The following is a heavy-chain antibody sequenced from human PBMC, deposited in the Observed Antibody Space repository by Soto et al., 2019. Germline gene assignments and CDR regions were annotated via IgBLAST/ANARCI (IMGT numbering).Heavy chain of an antibody. V-gene: IGHV1-69*12. CDR1: GGTFSSYA. Sequence: QVQLVQSGAEVKKPGSSVKVSCKASGGTFSSYAISWVRQAPGQGLEWMGGIIPIFGTANYAQKFQGRVTITADESTSTADMELSSLISEDTAVYYCARVVTVVKSFHYWYFDLWGRGTLVTVSS. J-gene: IGHJ2*01. D-gene: IGHD2-15*01. CDR2: IIPIFGTA. CDR3: ARVVTVVKSFHYWYFDL.